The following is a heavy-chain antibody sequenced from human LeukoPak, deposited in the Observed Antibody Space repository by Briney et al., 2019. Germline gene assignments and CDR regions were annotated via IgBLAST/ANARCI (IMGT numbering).Heavy chain of an antibody. V-gene: IGHV3-20*04. CDR2: INWNGGST. J-gene: IGHJ4*02. D-gene: IGHD6-13*01. CDR1: GFTFDDYG. Sequence: GGSLRLSCAASGFTFDDYGMRWVRQAPGKGLEWVSGINWNGGSTGYADSVKGRFTISRDNAKNSLYLQMNSLRAEDTALYYCARRGSSSSWYGMDYWGQGTLVTVSS. CDR3: ARRGSSSSWYGMDY.